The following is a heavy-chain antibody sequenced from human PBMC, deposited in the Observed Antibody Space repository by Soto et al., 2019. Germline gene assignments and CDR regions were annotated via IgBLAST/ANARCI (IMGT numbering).Heavy chain of an antibody. D-gene: IGHD2-8*02. CDR1: GGSFSGYY. CDR2: INNSGST. J-gene: IGHJ4*02. V-gene: IGHV4-34*01. CDR3: ARDKITGLFAY. Sequence: SETLSLTCAVYGGSFSGYYWSWIRQPPGKGLEWIGEINNSGSTIYNPSLKSRVTVSVDTSKNHFSLKLSSVTAADTAVYYCARDKITGLFAYWGQGTLVTVSS.